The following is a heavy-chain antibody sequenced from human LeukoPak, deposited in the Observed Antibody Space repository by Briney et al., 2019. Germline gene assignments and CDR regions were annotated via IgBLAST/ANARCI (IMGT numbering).Heavy chain of an antibody. CDR2: INNDGSNA. D-gene: IGHD4-23*01. J-gene: IGHJ4*02. V-gene: IGHV3-74*03. CDR1: GFPFSSYW. CDR3: AMTTVGFDY. Sequence: GGSLRLSCVASGFPFSSYWMTWVRQAPGKGLIWVSRINNDGSNAAYADSVKGRFTISRDNAKNTLYLQMNSLRAEDTAVYYCAMTTVGFDYWGQGALVTVSS.